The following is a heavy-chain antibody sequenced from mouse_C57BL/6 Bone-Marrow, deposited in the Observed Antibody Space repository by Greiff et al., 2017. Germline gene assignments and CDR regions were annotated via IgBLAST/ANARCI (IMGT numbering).Heavy chain of an antibody. CDR3: ARWGDYDDVLV. CDR2: INPNNGGT. Sequence: EVQLQQSGPELVKPGASVKISCKASGYTFTDYYMNWVKQSHGKSLEWIGDINPNNGGTSYNQKFKGKATLTVDKSSSTAYMELRSLTSEDSAVYYCARWGDYDDVLVWGTGTTVTVSS. D-gene: IGHD2-4*01. J-gene: IGHJ1*03. CDR1: GYTFTDYY. V-gene: IGHV1-26*01.